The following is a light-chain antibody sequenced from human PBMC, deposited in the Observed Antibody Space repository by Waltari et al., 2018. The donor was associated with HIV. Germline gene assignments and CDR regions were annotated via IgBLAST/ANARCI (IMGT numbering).Light chain of an antibody. CDR3: SAPVDTDFVV. CDR1: TSDIGTF. Sequence: HSALTQPASVSGSLGQSVTISCTARTSDIGTFVSWYRQYPEKAPQLILSGIIRRPSGISSRFSGSKSGDTASLTISGLQPDDEARDYCSAPVDTDFVVFGGGTFLTVL. CDR2: GII. J-gene: IGLJ2*01. V-gene: IGLV2-14*01.